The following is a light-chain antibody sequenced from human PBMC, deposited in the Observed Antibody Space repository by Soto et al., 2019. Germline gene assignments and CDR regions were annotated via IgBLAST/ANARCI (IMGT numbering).Light chain of an antibody. Sequence: EIALAQSPDTLSLSPGERASLSCRASQSVSSNSLAWYQQKAGQAPRLLVYGASSRATGIPDRFSGSGSETDFTLTISRLEPEDFAVYFCQQYGSSRLTFGGGTKVEIK. V-gene: IGKV3-20*01. CDR1: QSVSSNS. CDR3: QQYGSSRLT. J-gene: IGKJ4*01. CDR2: GAS.